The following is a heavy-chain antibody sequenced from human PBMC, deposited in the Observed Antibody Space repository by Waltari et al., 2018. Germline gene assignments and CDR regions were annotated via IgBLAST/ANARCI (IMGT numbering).Heavy chain of an antibody. V-gene: IGHV3-9*01. J-gene: IGHJ3*02. CDR3: AKKNDEVFDRNGLVYDAFDM. D-gene: IGHD3-22*01. CDR2: IKWNSGSI. CDR1: GFTFDDYA. Sequence: EVQLVESGGGLVQPGRSLRLSCVGSGFTFDDYAMHWVRQAPGKGLVWVAVIKWNSGSIGYGDLVKGRFIISRDNARNSLHLQMNGLTSEDTALYYCAKKNDEVFDRNGLVYDAFDMWGQGTMVTVSS.